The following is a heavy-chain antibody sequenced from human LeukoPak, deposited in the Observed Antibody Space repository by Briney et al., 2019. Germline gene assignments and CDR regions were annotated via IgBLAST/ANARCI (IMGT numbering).Heavy chain of an antibody. CDR2: MSPNSGDT. CDR3: ARDGVRFLEWLLFDY. CDR1: GYTFTTHD. D-gene: IGHD3-3*01. J-gene: IGHJ4*02. Sequence: ASVKVSCKASGYTFTTHDINWVRQATGQGLEWLGWMSPNSGDTGYAQKFQGRVTMTSDSSISTAYMELSSLRSDDTAVYYCARDGVRFLEWLLFDYWGQGTLVTVSS. V-gene: IGHV1-8*01.